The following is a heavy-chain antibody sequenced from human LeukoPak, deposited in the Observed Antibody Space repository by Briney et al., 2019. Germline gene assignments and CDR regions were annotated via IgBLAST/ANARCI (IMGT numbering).Heavy chain of an antibody. J-gene: IGHJ4*02. Sequence: SETLSLTCTVSGGSVSSGSYYWSWIRQPPGKGLEWIGYIYYSGSTNYNPSLKSRVTISVDTSKNQFSLKLSSVTAADTAVYYCARTSFWSGYYYWGQGTLVTVSS. CDR3: ARTSFWSGYYY. CDR1: GGSVSSGSYY. CDR2: IYYSGST. V-gene: IGHV4-61*01. D-gene: IGHD3-3*01.